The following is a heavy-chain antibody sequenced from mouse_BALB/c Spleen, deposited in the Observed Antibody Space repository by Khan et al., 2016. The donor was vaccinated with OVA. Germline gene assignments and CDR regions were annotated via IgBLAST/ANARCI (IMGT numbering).Heavy chain of an antibody. J-gene: IGHJ3*01. D-gene: IGHD2-14*01. CDR2: INPSSGYT. Sequence: VQLQESGAELARPGASVKMSCKASGYTFTSYTMHWVKQRPGKGLEWIGYINPSSGYTNYNQKFKDKATLTADKSSSTAYMQLSSLTSEDSAIFYCARDGAYYKNDGWFAYWGQGTLVTVAA. CDR3: ARDGAYYKNDGWFAY. CDR1: GYTFTSYT. V-gene: IGHV1-4*01.